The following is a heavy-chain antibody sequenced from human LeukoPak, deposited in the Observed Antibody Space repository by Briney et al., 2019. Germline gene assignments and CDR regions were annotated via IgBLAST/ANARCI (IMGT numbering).Heavy chain of an antibody. CDR2: ISGDGGST. CDR1: GFTFDDYA. J-gene: IGHJ3*02. CDR3: VKEGAFDI. Sequence: GGSLRLSCAASGFTFDDYAMHWVRQAPGKGLEWVSLISGDGGSTYYADSVKGRFIISRDNSKNSLYLQMNSLRTEDTALYYCVKEGAFDIWGQGTMVTVSS. V-gene: IGHV3-43*02.